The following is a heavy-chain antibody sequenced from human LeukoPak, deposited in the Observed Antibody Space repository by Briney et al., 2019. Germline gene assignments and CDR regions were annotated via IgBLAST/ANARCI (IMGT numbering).Heavy chain of an antibody. Sequence: GGSLRLSCAASGFTFDDYAMHWVRQAPGKGLEWDSGISWNSGSIGYADSVKGRFTISRDNAKNSLYLQMNSLRAEDTALYYCAKGDSRDAFDIWGQGTMVTVSS. D-gene: IGHD3-22*01. CDR1: GFTFDDYA. V-gene: IGHV3-9*01. CDR2: ISWNSGSI. J-gene: IGHJ3*02. CDR3: AKGDSRDAFDI.